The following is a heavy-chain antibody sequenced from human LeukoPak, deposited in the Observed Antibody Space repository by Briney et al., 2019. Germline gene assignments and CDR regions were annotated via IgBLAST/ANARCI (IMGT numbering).Heavy chain of an antibody. CDR3: AKDGQSFNSMYDYFDS. CDR1: GFTFRNFA. J-gene: IGHJ4*02. Sequence: GGSLRLSCSASGFTFRNFAISWVRRAPGKGLEWVLSIGGGDTHYADSVKGRFTISRDDSRSTVDLQMSSLRAEDTAVYYCAKDGQSFNSMYDYFDSWGQGTLVTVSS. CDR2: IGGGDT. D-gene: IGHD2-8*01. V-gene: IGHV3-23*01.